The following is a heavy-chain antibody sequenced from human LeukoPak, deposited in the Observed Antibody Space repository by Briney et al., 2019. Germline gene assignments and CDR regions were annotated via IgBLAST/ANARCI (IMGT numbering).Heavy chain of an antibody. V-gene: IGHV1-3*01. CDR1: GYTFTSYA. J-gene: IGHJ5*02. Sequence: ASVKVSCKASGYTFTSYAMHWVRQAPGQRLEWMGWINAGNGNTKYSQKFQGRVTITRDTSASTAYMELRSLRSDDTAVYYCARDVSEVRFDPWGQGTLVTVSS. CDR3: ARDVSEVRFDP. D-gene: IGHD5/OR15-5a*01. CDR2: INAGNGNT.